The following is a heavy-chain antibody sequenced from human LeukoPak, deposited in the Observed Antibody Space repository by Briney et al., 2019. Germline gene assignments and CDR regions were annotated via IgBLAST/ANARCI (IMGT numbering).Heavy chain of an antibody. CDR2: ISSSSSYI. V-gene: IGHV3-21*01. Sequence: GGSLRLSCAASGFTFSSYSMNWVRQAPGKGPEWVSSISSSSSYIYYADSVKGRFTISRDNAKNSLYLQMNSLRAEDTAVYYCARAHLLLWFGESDYYYYGMDVWGKGTTVTVSS. D-gene: IGHD3-10*01. CDR3: ARAHLLLWFGESDYYYYGMDV. CDR1: GFTFSSYS. J-gene: IGHJ6*04.